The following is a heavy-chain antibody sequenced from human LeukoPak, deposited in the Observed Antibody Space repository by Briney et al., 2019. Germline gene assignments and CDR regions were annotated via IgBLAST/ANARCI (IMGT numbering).Heavy chain of an antibody. D-gene: IGHD3-22*01. Sequence: KASXTLSLTCTVSGGSTSSYYWSWIRQPAGKGLEWIGRIYTSGSTNYNPSLKSRFTISVATSQNQFSLKLSSVTAADTAVYYCARVRTYYYDSSGYYGAPGAFDIWGQGTMVTVSS. CDR3: ARVRTYYYDSSGYYGAPGAFDI. CDR1: GGSTSSYY. V-gene: IGHV4-4*07. CDR2: IYTSGST. J-gene: IGHJ3*02.